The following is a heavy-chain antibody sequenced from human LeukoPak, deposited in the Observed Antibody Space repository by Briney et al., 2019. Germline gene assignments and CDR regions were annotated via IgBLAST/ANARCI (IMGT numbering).Heavy chain of an antibody. CDR2: INTSGGA. D-gene: IGHD1-26*01. CDR1: GGSIRNYF. CDR3: ARHRGGRYSESYLDY. J-gene: IGHJ4*02. V-gene: IGHV4-4*09. Sequence: PSETLSLTCTVSGGSIRNYFWSWFRQPPGKTLEWIGFINTSGGADYNPSLEGRVTISADTSKNQFSLNVDSVTAADTAVYYCARHRGGRYSESYLDYWGQATLVTVSS.